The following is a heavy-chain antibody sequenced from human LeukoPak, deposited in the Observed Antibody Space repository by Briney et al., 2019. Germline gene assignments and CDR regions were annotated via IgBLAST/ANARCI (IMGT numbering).Heavy chain of an antibody. J-gene: IGHJ4*02. CDR3: AMAYSSTWYYFDY. D-gene: IGHD6-13*01. Sequence: SETLSLTCTVSGGSIRGYFWTWIRQPPGKGLEWIGYIYYSGSTNYNPSLKSRVTIAVDTSKNQFSLRLNSVTAADTAVYYCAMAYSSTWYYFDYRGQGTTVTVSS. CDR1: GGSIRGYF. V-gene: IGHV4-59*01. CDR2: IYYSGST.